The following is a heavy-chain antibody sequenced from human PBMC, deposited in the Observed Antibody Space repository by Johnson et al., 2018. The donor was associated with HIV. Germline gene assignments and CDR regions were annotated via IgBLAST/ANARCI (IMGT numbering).Heavy chain of an antibody. CDR1: GLTVSGNY. J-gene: IGHJ3*02. V-gene: IGHV3-66*01. Sequence: VQLVESGRGLVQPGGSLRLSCAASGLTVSGNYMNWDRQAPGKGLEWVSVIYSDGGTYYADSVQGRFTLSRDNSQNTLYLQMNSLRPEDTAVYYCARDGTTGPSGDAFDIWGQGTMVTVSS. CDR3: ARDGTTGPSGDAFDI. D-gene: IGHD1-14*01. CDR2: IYSDGGT.